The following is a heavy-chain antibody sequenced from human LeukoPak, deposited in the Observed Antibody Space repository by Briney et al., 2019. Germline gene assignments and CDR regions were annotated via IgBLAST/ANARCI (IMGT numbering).Heavy chain of an antibody. D-gene: IGHD3-16*02. CDR2: INTNTGNP. CDR1: GYTFTSYA. CDR3: ARDFDPSYDYVWGSYRFDAFDI. J-gene: IGHJ3*02. V-gene: IGHV7-4-1*02. Sequence: ASVKISCKASGYTFTSYAMNWVRQAPGQGLEWMGWINTNTGNPTYAQGFTGRFVFSLDTSVSTAYLQISSLKAEDTAVYYCARDFDPSYDYVWGSYRFDAFDIWGQGTMVTVSS.